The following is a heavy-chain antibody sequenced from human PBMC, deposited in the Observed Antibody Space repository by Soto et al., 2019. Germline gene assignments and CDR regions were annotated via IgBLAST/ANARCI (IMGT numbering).Heavy chain of an antibody. CDR2: IYYSGST. J-gene: IGHJ6*02. CDR3: ARHYRYSSGWPYRTYYGMDV. D-gene: IGHD6-19*01. CDR1: GGSISSSSYY. V-gene: IGHV4-39*01. Sequence: NPSETLSLTCTVSGGSISSSSYYWGWIRQPPGKGLEWIGSIYYSGSTYYNPSLKSRVTISVDTSKNQFSLKLSSVTAADTAVYYCARHYRYSSGWPYRTYYGMDVWGQGTTVTVSS.